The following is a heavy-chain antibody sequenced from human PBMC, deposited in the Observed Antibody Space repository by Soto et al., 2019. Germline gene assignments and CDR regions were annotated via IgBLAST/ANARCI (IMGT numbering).Heavy chain of an antibody. CDR3: ARDEGIRGFDS. CDR1: GYTFSNSG. J-gene: IGHJ4*02. Sequence: QVQLVQSGDEVKKSGASVKVSCKASGYTFSNSGISWVRQAPGQGLEWMGWISGYNGLTAYAQSVQGRGTMTIDTPTRTAFMELTSLRSNDTAGDYCARDEGIRGFDSWGPGTLVTVSS. D-gene: IGHD3-10*01. CDR2: ISGYNGLT. V-gene: IGHV1-18*04.